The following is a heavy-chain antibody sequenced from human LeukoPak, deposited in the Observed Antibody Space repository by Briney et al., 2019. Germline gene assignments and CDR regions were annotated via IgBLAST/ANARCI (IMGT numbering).Heavy chain of an antibody. V-gene: IGHV1-2*02. J-gene: IGHJ5*02. D-gene: IGHD3-9*01. Sequence: ASVKVSCKASGYTFTAYYIHWVRQAPGQGLEWMGWINPNSGGTNYAQRFQGRVTMTRDTSITTAYMELSRLRSDDTAVYYCARTRLVIINWFDPWGQGTLVTVSS. CDR3: ARTRLVIINWFDP. CDR2: INPNSGGT. CDR1: GYTFTAYY.